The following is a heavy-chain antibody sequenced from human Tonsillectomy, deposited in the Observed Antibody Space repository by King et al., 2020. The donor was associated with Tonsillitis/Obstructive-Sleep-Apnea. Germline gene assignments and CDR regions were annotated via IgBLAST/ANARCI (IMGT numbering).Heavy chain of an antibody. V-gene: IGHV3-9*01. CDR3: AKSSSGWLNDAFDI. CDR2: ISWNSGSI. CDR1: GFTFDDYA. J-gene: IGHJ3*02. Sequence: EVQLVESGGGLVQPGRSLRLSCAASGFTFDDYAMHWVRQAPGKGLEWVSGISWNSGSICYADSVKGRFTISRDNAKNSLYLQMNSLRAEDTALYYCAKSSSGWLNDAFDIWGQGTMVTVSS. D-gene: IGHD6-19*01.